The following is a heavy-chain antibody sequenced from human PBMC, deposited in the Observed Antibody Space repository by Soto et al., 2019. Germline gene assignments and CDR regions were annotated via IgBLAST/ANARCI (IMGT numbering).Heavy chain of an antibody. CDR2: IYYSGST. J-gene: IGHJ5*02. CDR1: VGSISSGGYY. CDR3: ARTIRNYDFWSGYYWFDP. V-gene: IGHV4-31*03. Sequence: QVQLQESGPGLVKPSQTLSLTCTFSVGSISSGGYYWSWFGQHPGKGLGGFGYIYYSGSTYYNPSLKSRVTISVDTSKNQFSLKLSSVTAADTAVYYCARTIRNYDFWSGYYWFDPWGQGTLVTVSS. D-gene: IGHD3-3*01.